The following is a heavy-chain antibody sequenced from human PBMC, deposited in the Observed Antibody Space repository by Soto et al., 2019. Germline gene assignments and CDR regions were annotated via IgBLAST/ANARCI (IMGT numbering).Heavy chain of an antibody. Sequence: LSLTCAVSGYSISSGYYWGWIRQPPGKGLEWIGSIYHSGSTYYNPSLKSRVTISVDTSKNQFSLKLSSVTAADTAGYYCARVGLRFLEWQFDYWGQGTLVTVSS. CDR2: IYHSGST. D-gene: IGHD3-3*01. J-gene: IGHJ4*02. V-gene: IGHV4-38-2*01. CDR3: ARVGLRFLEWQFDY. CDR1: GYSISSGYY.